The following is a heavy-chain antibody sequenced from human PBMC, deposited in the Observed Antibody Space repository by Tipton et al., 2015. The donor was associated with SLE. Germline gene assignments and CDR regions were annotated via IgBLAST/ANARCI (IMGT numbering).Heavy chain of an antibody. D-gene: IGHD1-26*01. CDR2: INPNSGGT. J-gene: IGHJ3*02. V-gene: IGHV1-2*02. CDR3: ARTTTETASIDAFDI. CDR1: GYTFTGYY. Sequence: QLVQSGAEVKKPGASVKVSCKASGYTFTGYYMHWVRQAPGQGLEWMGWINPNSGGTNYAQKFQGRVTMTRDTSISTAYMELRSLKSDDTAVYYCARTTTETASIDAFDIWCRGTMVGVSS.